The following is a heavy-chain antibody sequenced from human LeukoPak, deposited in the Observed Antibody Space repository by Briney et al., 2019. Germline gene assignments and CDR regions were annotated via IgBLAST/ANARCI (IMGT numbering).Heavy chain of an antibody. D-gene: IGHD2-2*01. J-gene: IGHJ3*02. CDR2: IYTSGST. CDR3: ARDFIVVPAADDAFDI. CDR1: GGSISSYY. Sequence: SETLSLTCTVSGGSISSYYWSWIRQPAGKGLEWIGSIYTSGSTNYNPSLKSRVTMSVDTSKNQFSLKLSSVTAADTAVYYCARDFIVVPAADDAFDIWGQGTMVTVSS. V-gene: IGHV4-4*07.